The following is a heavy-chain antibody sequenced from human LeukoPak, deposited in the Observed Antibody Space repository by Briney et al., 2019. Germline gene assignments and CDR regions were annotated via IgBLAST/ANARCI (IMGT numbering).Heavy chain of an antibody. CDR3: ARGHYGSGKNYFDY. D-gene: IGHD3-10*01. CDR2: ISYDGSNK. Sequence: GGSLRLSCAASGFTFSSYAMHWVRQAPGKGLEWVAVISYDGSNKYYADSVKGRFTISRDNSKNTLYLQMNSLRAEDTAAYYCARGHYGSGKNYFDYWGQGTLVTVSS. J-gene: IGHJ4*02. V-gene: IGHV3-30*04. CDR1: GFTFSSYA.